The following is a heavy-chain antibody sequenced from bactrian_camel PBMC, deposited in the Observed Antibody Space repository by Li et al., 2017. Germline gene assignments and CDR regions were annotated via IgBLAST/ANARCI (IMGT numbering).Heavy chain of an antibody. J-gene: IGHJ4*01. Sequence: VQLVESGGGSVQTGGSLNLTCTASGFTFSNNWLIWVRQTPGKGLEHVSSINTGDGRTNSADSVKGRFTISKDNAMNTLYLQMDSLKPEDSAMYYCARSRFVFRGCDLSTSGYYYGGQGTQVTVS. CDR3: ARSRFVFRGCDLSTSGYYY. D-gene: IGHD5*01. CDR1: GFTFSNNW. V-gene: IGHV3S19*01. CDR2: INTGDGRT.